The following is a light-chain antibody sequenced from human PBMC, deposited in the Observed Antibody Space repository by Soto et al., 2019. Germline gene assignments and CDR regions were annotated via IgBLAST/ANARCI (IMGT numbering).Light chain of an antibody. Sequence: EIVLTQSPGTLSLSAGDRATLSCRASQSVSSNYLAWYQQKPGQTPRLLISGASSRATGIPDRFSGSGSGTDFALTISRLEPEDFAVYYCQQSGSSPWTFGQGTQVEIK. J-gene: IGKJ1*01. V-gene: IGKV3-20*01. CDR2: GAS. CDR3: QQSGSSPWT. CDR1: QSVSSNY.